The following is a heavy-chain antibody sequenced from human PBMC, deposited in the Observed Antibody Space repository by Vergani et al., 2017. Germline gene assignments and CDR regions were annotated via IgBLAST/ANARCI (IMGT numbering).Heavy chain of an antibody. CDR2: INTNTGNP. V-gene: IGHV7-4-1*02. J-gene: IGHJ5*02. CDR3: AGDYGRIPLEWELHGPNWFDP. D-gene: IGHD1-26*01. Sequence: QVQLVQSGSELKKPGASVKVSCKASGYTFTSYAMNWVRQAPGQGLEWMGWINTNTGNPTYAQGFTGRCVFSLDTSVSTAYLQISSLKAEDTAVYYCAGDYGRIPLEWELHGPNWFDPWGQGTLVTVSS. CDR1: GYTFTSYA.